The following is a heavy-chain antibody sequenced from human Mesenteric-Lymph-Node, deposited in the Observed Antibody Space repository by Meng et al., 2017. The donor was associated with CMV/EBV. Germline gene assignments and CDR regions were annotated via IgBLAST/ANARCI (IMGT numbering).Heavy chain of an antibody. D-gene: IGHD6-13*01. CDR3: ARGSNLYYGMDV. CDR1: GFTFDKYS. V-gene: IGHV3-21*01. CDR2: ISGGGGSI. Sequence: GGPLRLFCATSGFTFDKYSMNWVRQAPGKGLEWVSSISGGGGSIWYADSMKGRFTVSRDNAKTSQYLQMNSLRAEDTAVYFCARGSNLYYGMDVWGQGTTVTVSS. J-gene: IGHJ6*02.